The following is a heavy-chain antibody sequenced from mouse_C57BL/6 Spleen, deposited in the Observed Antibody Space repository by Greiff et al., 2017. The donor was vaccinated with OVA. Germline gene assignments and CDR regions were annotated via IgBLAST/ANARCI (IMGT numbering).Heavy chain of an antibody. CDR1: GYTFTDYN. CDR3: ASGRNYYGSSPFDD. D-gene: IGHD1-1*01. V-gene: IGHV1-22*01. J-gene: IGHJ2*01. CDR2: INPTTGGT. Sequence: EVQLQQSGPELVKPGASVQMSCKASGYTFTDYNMPWVKQIHGTSLEWIGYINPTTGGTTYNQKFKGKATLNVNKSSRTAYMELRSLTSEDSAVYYCASGRNYYGSSPFDDWGQGTTRTVSS.